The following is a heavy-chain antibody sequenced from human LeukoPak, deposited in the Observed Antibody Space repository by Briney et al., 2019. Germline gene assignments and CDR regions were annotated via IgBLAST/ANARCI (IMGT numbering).Heavy chain of an antibody. V-gene: IGHV1-18*01. D-gene: IGHD1-26*01. CDR2: ISAYNGNT. CDR1: GYTFTSYG. Sequence: ASVKVSCKASGYTFTSYGISWVRQAPGQGLEWMGWISAYNGNTNYAQKLQGRVTMTTDTSTSTAYMELRSLRSDDTAVYYCARVERVGAITRKNDYWGQGTLVTVSS. CDR3: ARVERVGAITRKNDY. J-gene: IGHJ4*02.